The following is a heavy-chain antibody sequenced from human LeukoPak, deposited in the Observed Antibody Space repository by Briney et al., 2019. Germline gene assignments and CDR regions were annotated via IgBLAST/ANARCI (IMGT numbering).Heavy chain of an antibody. CDR3: ARGIGGGYKYEKDDAFDI. D-gene: IGHD5-24*01. CDR2: ISSGSSYI. Sequence: PGESLRLSCAASGFTFSSYSMNWVRQAPGKGLEWVSSISSGSSYIYYAESMKDRFTISRDNAKTSLYLQMNSLRAEDTALYYCARGIGGGYKYEKDDAFDIWGQGTMVTVSS. V-gene: IGHV3-21*06. J-gene: IGHJ3*02. CDR1: GFTFSSYS.